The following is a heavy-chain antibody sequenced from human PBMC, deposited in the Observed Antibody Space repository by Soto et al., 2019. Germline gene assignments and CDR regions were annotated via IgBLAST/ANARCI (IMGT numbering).Heavy chain of an antibody. J-gene: IGHJ4*02. D-gene: IGHD2-2*03. CDR2: IYGGGNGP. V-gene: IGHV3-23*01. CDR1: GFTFSDFA. CDR3: AKMEGMDPWAYSFDY. Sequence: EVQVLESGGGLVQPGGSLRLSCAATGFTFSDFAMSWVRQAPGKGLELVSRIYGGGNGPHYADSVKGRVTISRDNSKNTLYLQMNSLRAEDTAVYYCAKMEGMDPWAYSFDYWGQGTLVTVSS.